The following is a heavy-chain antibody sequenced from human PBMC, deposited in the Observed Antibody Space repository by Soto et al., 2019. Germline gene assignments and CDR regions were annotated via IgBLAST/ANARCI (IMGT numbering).Heavy chain of an antibody. CDR3: ARGLGYAFDI. CDR2: ISSNGGST. J-gene: IGHJ3*02. CDR1: GFTFSSYA. D-gene: IGHD2-15*01. V-gene: IGHV3-64*01. Sequence: PGGSLRLSCAASGFTFSSYAMHWVRQAPGKGLEYVSAISSNGGSTYYANSVKGRFTISRDNSKNTPYLQMGSLRAEDMAVYYCARGLGYAFDIWGQGTMVTVSS.